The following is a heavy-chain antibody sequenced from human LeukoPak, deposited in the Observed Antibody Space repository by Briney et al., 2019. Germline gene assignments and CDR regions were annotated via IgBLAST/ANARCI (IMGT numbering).Heavy chain of an antibody. J-gene: IGHJ5*02. CDR2: IIPIFGTA. D-gene: IGHD3-22*01. CDR1: GGTFISYA. Sequence: SVKVSCKASGGTFISYAISWVRQAPGQGLEWMGGIIPIFGTANYAQKFQGRVTITTDESTSTAYMELSSLRSEDTAVYYCARDASDYYYDSSGYENWFDPWGQGTLVTVSS. V-gene: IGHV1-69*05. CDR3: ARDASDYYYDSSGYENWFDP.